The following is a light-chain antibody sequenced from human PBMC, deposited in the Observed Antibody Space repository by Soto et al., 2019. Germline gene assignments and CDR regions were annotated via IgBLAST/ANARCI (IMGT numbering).Light chain of an antibody. J-gene: IGLJ2*01. CDR1: SGHSSYA. CDR3: QNWGTGFQV. Sequence: QPVLTQSPSASASLGASVKLTCTLSSGHSSYAIAWHQMQPGKGPRYLMDLNNDGSHTKGDGIPDRFSGSSSGAERYLIISSLQSEDEADYYCQNWGTGFQVFGGGTKVTVL. V-gene: IGLV4-69*01. CDR2: LNNDGSH.